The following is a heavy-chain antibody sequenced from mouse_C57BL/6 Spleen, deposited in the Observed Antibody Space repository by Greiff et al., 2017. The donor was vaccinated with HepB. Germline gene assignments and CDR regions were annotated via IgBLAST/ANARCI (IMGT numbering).Heavy chain of an antibody. CDR3: ARSRSYDYDGGHFDY. Sequence: VQLQQPGAELVMPGASVKLSCKASGYTFTSYWMHWVKQRPGQGLEWIGEIDPSDSYTNYNQKFKGKSTLTVDKSSSTAYMQLSSLTSEDSAVYYCARSRSYDYDGGHFDYWGQGTTLTVSS. J-gene: IGHJ2*01. V-gene: IGHV1-69*01. CDR1: GYTFTSYW. D-gene: IGHD2-4*01. CDR2: IDPSDSYT.